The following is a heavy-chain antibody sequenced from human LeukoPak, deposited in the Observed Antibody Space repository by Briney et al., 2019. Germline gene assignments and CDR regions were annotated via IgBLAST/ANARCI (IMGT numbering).Heavy chain of an antibody. CDR2: ISAAGTT. V-gene: IGHV4-30-2*01. CDR1: VGSISSGGYY. Sequence: SETLSLTCTVAVGSISSGGYYWSWIRQPPGKGLEWIAYISAAGTTFYNPSLKSRVTISLDRSKNQFSLNLTSITAADTAVYYCAGQNVPTPHDYWGQGTQVTVSS. CDR3: AGQNVPTPHDY. D-gene: IGHD2-2*01. J-gene: IGHJ4*02.